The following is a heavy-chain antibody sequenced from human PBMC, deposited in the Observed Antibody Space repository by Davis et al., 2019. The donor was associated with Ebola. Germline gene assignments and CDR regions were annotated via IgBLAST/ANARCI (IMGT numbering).Heavy chain of an antibody. CDR1: GYTFTSYY. Sequence: ASVKVSCKASGYTFTSYYMHWVRQAPGQGLEWMGIINPSGGSTSYAQKFKGRVTMTGNPSINTAYMDLSSLTTDDTAVYYCTRGYSPKCRTGDCVNDFWGQGTLVTVSS. CDR2: INPSGGST. D-gene: IGHD2-21*02. CDR3: TRGYSPKCRTGDCVNDF. V-gene: IGHV1-46*01. J-gene: IGHJ4*02.